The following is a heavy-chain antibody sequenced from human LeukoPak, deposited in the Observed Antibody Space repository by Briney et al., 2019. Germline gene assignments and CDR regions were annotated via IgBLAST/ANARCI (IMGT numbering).Heavy chain of an antibody. Sequence: GGSLRLSCAASGFTFSTYWMHWVRQVPGKGLVWFSRINPDETRTNYADSVKGRFTISRDNAQNTLYLQMNSLTADDTAVYYCARGRLVSQGGGYEYWGQGTLVTVSS. CDR2: INPDETRT. CDR1: GFTFSTYW. CDR3: ARGRLVSQGGGYEY. V-gene: IGHV3-74*01. J-gene: IGHJ4*02. D-gene: IGHD5-12*01.